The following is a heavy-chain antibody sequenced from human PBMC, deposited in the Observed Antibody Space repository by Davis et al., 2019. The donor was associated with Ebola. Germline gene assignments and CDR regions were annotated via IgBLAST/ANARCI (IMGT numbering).Heavy chain of an antibody. CDR2: IIGSGGST. CDR3: AKVIQPPIEYDSSGYYYGFDY. D-gene: IGHD3-22*01. Sequence: PGGSLRLSCAASGFTFSSYAMSWVRQAPGKRLEWVSAIIGSGGSTYYADSVKGRFTISRDNPKNTQYLQMNSLRAEDTAVYYCAKVIQPPIEYDSSGYYYGFDYWGQGTLVTVSS. V-gene: IGHV3-23*01. J-gene: IGHJ4*02. CDR1: GFTFSSYA.